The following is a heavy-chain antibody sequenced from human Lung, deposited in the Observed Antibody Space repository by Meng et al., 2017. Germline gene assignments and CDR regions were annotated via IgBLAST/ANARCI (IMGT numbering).Heavy chain of an antibody. CDR3: ARGPTTMAHDFDY. V-gene: IGHV4-34*01. CDR1: GRFFRDDF. J-gene: IGHJ4*02. CDR2: INHSGST. D-gene: IGHD4-11*01. Sequence: VQLRPVDGGLVAVSQDPVPTVFFSGRFFRDDFRGVIRQPPGKGLEWIGEINHSGSTNYTPSLESRATISVDTSQNTLSLKLSSVTAADSAVYYCARGPTTMAHDFDYWGQGTLVTVSS.